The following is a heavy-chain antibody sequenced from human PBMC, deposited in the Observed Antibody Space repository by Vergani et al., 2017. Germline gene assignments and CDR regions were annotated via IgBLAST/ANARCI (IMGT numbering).Heavy chain of an antibody. CDR2: IYYSGST. CDR1: GGSISSYY. Sequence: QVQLQESGPGLVKPSETLSLTCTVSGGSISSYYWSWIRQPPGKGLEWIGYIYYSGSTNYNPSLKSRVTISVDRSKNQFSLKLSSVTAADTAVYYCASIMGKIDYWGQGTLVTVSS. CDR3: ASIMGKIDY. J-gene: IGHJ4*02. V-gene: IGHV4-59*12. D-gene: IGHD2-8*01.